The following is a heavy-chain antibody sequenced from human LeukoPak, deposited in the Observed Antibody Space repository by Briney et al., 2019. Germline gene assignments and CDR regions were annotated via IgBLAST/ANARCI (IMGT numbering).Heavy chain of an antibody. CDR3: AKGPYYDILTGPGFDY. D-gene: IGHD3-9*01. J-gene: IGHJ4*02. V-gene: IGHV3-23*01. Sequence: GGSLRLSCAVSGFNFNDYAMHWLRQAPGKGLEWVSAISGSSGITYYTDSVKGRFTISRDNSKNTLYLQMNSLRAEDTAVYFCAKGPYYDILTGPGFDYWGQGTLVTVSS. CDR2: ISGSSGIT. CDR1: GFNFNDYA.